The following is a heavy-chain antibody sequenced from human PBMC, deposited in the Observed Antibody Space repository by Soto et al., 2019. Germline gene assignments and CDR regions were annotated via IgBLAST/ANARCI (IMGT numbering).Heavy chain of an antibody. CDR2: IIPIFGTA. CDR3: ARYEALLNLVYYYYGMDV. CDR1: GGTFSSYA. D-gene: IGHD2-15*01. Sequence: GASVKVSCKASGGTFSSYAISWVRQAPGQGLEWMGGIIPIFGTANYAQKFQGRVTITADKSTSTAYMELSSLRSEDTAVYYCARYEALLNLVYYYYGMDVWGQGTTVTVSS. V-gene: IGHV1-69*06. J-gene: IGHJ6*02.